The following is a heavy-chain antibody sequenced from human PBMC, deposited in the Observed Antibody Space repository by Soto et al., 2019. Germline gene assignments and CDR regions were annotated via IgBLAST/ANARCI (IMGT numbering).Heavy chain of an antibody. Sequence: SLRLSCAASGFTFSSYGMHWVRQAPGKGLEWVAVISYDGSNKYYADSVKGRFTISRDNSKNTLYLQMNSLRAEDTAVYYCAKDFAFWTGPDYWGQGTLVTVSS. D-gene: IGHD3-3*01. CDR1: GFTFSSYG. CDR2: ISYDGSNK. V-gene: IGHV3-30*18. CDR3: AKDFAFWTGPDY. J-gene: IGHJ4*02.